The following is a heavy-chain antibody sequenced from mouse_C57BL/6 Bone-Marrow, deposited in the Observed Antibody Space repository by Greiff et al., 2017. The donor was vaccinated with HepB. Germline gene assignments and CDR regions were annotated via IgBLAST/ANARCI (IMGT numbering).Heavy chain of an antibody. J-gene: IGHJ2*01. D-gene: IGHD2-4*01. V-gene: IGHV3-6*01. CDR2: ISYDGSN. Sequence: EVKLMESGPGLVKPSQSLSLTCSVTGYSITSGYYWNWIRQFPGNKLEWMGYISYDGSNNYNPSLKNRISITRDTSKNQFFLKLNSVTTEDTATYYCARVSIYYDYYYFDDWGQGTTLTVSS. CDR1: GYSITSGYY. CDR3: ARVSIYYDYYYFDD.